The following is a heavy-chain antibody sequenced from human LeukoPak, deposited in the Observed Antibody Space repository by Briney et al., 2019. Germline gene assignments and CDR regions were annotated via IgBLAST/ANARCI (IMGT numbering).Heavy chain of an antibody. Sequence: GGSLRLSCAASGFSFNDYGMIWVRQIPGKGLEWVSGITWNSNTTDYADSVKGRFNIFRDNGKNYLYLQMNNLRAEDTAVYYCARDQGESKVFDIWGQGTMVTVSS. CDR1: GFSFNDYG. J-gene: IGHJ3*02. V-gene: IGHV3-20*04. CDR3: ARDQGESKVFDI. D-gene: IGHD3-16*01. CDR2: ITWNSNTT.